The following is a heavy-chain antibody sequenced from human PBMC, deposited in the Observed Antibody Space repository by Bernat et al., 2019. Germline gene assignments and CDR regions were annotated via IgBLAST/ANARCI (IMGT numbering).Heavy chain of an antibody. D-gene: IGHD5-12*01. CDR3: ARDPNSSYDDRHTYYYYYGMDV. CDR2: IYYSAST. J-gene: IGHJ6*02. V-gene: IGHV4-31*03. Sequence: QVQLQESGPGLVKPSQTLSLTCTVSGGSISSGGYYWSWIRQHPGKVLEWIGFIYYSASTYYNPSLKSRVTISVDTSKNQFSLKLSSVTAADTAVYYGARDPNSSYDDRHTYYYYYGMDVWGQGTTVTVSS. CDR1: GGSISSGGYY.